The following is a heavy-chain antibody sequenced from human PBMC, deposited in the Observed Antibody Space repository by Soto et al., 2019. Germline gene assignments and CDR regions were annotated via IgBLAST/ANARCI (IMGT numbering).Heavy chain of an antibody. D-gene: IGHD6-13*01. CDR2: INPNSGGT. Sequence: QVQLVQSGAEVKKPGASVKVSCKASGYTFTGYYMHWVRQAPGQGLEWMGWINPNSGGTNYAQKFQGWVTMTRDTPISTAYMELSRLRSDDTAVYYCARDGTSEQQLVYYYYGMDVWGQGTTVTVSS. CDR1: GYTFTGYY. J-gene: IGHJ6*02. CDR3: ARDGTSEQQLVYYYYGMDV. V-gene: IGHV1-2*04.